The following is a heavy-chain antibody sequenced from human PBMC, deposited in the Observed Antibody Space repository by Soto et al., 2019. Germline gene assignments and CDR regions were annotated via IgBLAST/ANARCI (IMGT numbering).Heavy chain of an antibody. CDR2: TYYRSKWYN. Sequence: SQTLSPTFDFSWDSVSSNSSAWNWIRQAPSRGREWLGRTYYRSKWYNDYAASVKSRITINPDTSKNQFSLQLNSVTPEDTAIYYCARGTTAAGRFEDWGQGTLVTVSS. J-gene: IGHJ4*02. V-gene: IGHV6-1*01. D-gene: IGHD6-13*01. CDR1: WDSVSSNSSA. CDR3: ARGTTAAGRFED.